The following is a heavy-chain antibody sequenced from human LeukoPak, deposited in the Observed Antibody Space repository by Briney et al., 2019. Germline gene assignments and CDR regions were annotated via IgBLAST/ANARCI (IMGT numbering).Heavy chain of an antibody. V-gene: IGHV1-2*02. D-gene: IGHD3-22*01. CDR2: INPNSGDT. CDR3: ARGYDSGGYYLPDH. CDR1: GYTFTGYY. J-gene: IGHJ4*02. Sequence: ASVKVSCKSSGYTFTGYYIHWVRQAPGQGLEWMGWINPNSGDTKYAQKFQGRVTVTRDKSTSTAYMELSRLTSDDTAVYYCARGYDSGGYYLPDHWGQGTLVTVSS.